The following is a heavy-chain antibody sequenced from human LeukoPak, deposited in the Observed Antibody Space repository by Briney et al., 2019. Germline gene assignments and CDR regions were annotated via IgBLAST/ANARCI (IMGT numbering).Heavy chain of an antibody. CDR2: IHHSGIM. Sequence: SETLSLTCAVSGYSISSGYYWGWIRQPPGKGVECIGSIHHSGIMYYNPSLKRLLTISLDTYKNQFSLMLSSVTAADAGISFCAKHVGGITSPPDRLDHWGQGTLVTVSS. J-gene: IGHJ4*02. V-gene: IGHV4-38-2*01. CDR1: GYSISSGYY. CDR3: AKHVGGITSPPDRLDH. D-gene: IGHD2-2*01.